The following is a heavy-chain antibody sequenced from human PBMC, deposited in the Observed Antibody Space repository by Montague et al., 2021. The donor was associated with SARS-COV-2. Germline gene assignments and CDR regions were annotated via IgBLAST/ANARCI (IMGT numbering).Heavy chain of an antibody. D-gene: IGHD3-10*01. CDR1: GGSFSGYY. V-gene: IGHV4-34*01. J-gene: IGHJ4*02. Sequence: SETLSLTCAVYGGSFSGYYWNWIRQPPGKGLEWMGEINHSGSTNYNPSLNSRVTMSVDTSKDQFSLKLSSVTAAATAVYYCARGARQGYGFRLGSFDSWGQGTLVTVSS. CDR3: ARGARQGYGFRLGSFDS. CDR2: INHSGST.